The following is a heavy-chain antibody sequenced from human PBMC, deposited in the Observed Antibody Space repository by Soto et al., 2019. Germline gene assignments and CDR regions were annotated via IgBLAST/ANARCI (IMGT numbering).Heavy chain of an antibody. CDR3: AKDQYPGFVVVTATPDY. V-gene: IGHV3-23*01. CDR2: ISGSGGST. J-gene: IGHJ4*02. CDR1: GFTFSSYA. D-gene: IGHD2-21*02. Sequence: HPGGSLRLSCAASGFTFSSYAMSWVRQAPGKGLEWVSAISGSGGSTYYADSVKGRFTISRDNSKNTLYLQMNSLRAEDTAVYYCAKDQYPGFVVVTATPDYWGQGTLVTVSS.